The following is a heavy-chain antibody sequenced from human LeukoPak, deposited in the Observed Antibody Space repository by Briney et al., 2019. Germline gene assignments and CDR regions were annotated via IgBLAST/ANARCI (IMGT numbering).Heavy chain of an antibody. CDR2: ISSSGST. V-gene: IGHV4-59*08. J-gene: IGHJ5*02. CDR1: GASISSYY. CDR3: SRGQQWFDP. Sequence: SETLSLTCTVSGASISSYYWSWIRQPPGKGLEWIAYISSSGSTKYKPSLKSRLTLSVDTSKNQFSLKLTSMTAADTAVYYCSRGQQWFDPWGQGTLVTVSS.